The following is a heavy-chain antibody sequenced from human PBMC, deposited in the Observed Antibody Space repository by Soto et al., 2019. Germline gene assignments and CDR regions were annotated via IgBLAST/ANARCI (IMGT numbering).Heavy chain of an antibody. CDR1: GGSISSGDYY. J-gene: IGHJ4*02. CDR2: IYYSGST. Sequence: SETLSLTCTVSGGSISSGDYYWSWIRQPPGKGLEWIGYIYYSGSTYYNPSLKSRVTISVDTSKNQFSLKLSSVTAADTAVYYCARARGARFFDYSGQGSLVIVSS. CDR3: ARARGARFFDY. V-gene: IGHV4-30-4*01. D-gene: IGHD2-15*01.